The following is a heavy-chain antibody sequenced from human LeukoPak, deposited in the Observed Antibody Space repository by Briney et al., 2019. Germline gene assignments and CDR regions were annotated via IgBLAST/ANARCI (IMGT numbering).Heavy chain of an antibody. Sequence: SETLSVTSTVSGDSVSSSTYYWSSIRQHPGKGLAWIAYEDYSGSTYYNPSLKSRVNISVETSKNQYSLRLSSVTSSYTAEYYCTTYYYDTTGFSNSFDSWGQGTLVTVSS. CDR3: TTYYYDTTGFSNSFDS. V-gene: IGHV4-31*03. D-gene: IGHD3-22*01. J-gene: IGHJ5*01. CDR2: EDYSGST. CDR1: GDSVSSSTYY.